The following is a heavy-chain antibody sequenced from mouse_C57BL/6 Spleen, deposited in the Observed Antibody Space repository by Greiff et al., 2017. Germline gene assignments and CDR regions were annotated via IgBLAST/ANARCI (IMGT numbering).Heavy chain of an antibody. CDR1: GYTFTSYT. CDR3: AREGYYYGSSSWYFDV. CDR2: ITPSSGYT. Sequence: QVQLQQSGAELARPGASVKMSCKASGYTFTSYTMHWVKQRPGQGLEWIGYITPSSGYTKYNQKFKDKATLTADKYSSTAYMQLSSLTSEDSAVYYCAREGYYYGSSSWYFDVWGTGTTVTVSS. D-gene: IGHD1-1*01. J-gene: IGHJ1*03. V-gene: IGHV1-4*01.